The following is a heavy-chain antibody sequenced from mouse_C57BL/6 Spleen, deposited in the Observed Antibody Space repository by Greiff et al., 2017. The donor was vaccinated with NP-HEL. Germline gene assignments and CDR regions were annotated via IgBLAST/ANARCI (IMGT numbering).Heavy chain of an antibody. J-gene: IGHJ4*01. V-gene: IGHV1-26*01. CDR1: GYTFTDYY. CDR2: INPNNGGT. Sequence: EVQLQQSGPELVKPGASVKISCKASGYTFTDYYMNWVKQSHGKSLEWIGDINPNNGGTSYNQKFKGKATLTVDKSSSTAYMELRSLTSEDSAVYYCASHGSSDVRGYYAMDYWGQGTSVTVSS. CDR3: ASHGSSDVRGYYAMDY. D-gene: IGHD1-1*01.